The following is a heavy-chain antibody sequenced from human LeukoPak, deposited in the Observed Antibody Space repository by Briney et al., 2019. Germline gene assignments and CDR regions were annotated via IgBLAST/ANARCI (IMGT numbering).Heavy chain of an antibody. V-gene: IGHV3-11*01. Sequence: PGGSLRLSCAASGFTFSDYYMSWIRQAPGKGLEWVSYISSSGSTIYYADSVKGRFTISRDNAKNSLYLQMNSLRAEDTAVYHCARAQPVATIFPSSDYYFDYWGQGTLVTVSS. CDR1: GFTFSDYY. CDR2: ISSSGSTI. CDR3: ARAQPVATIFPSSDYYFDY. D-gene: IGHD5-12*01. J-gene: IGHJ4*02.